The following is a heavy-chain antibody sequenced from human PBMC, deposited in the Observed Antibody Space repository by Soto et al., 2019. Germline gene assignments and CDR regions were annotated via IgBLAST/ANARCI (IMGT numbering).Heavy chain of an antibody. V-gene: IGHV4-38-2*02. CDR3: ARDYDFWSGYSPDPPYYYYYGMDV. J-gene: IGHJ6*02. Sequence: SETLSLTCAVSGYSISSGYYWGWVRQPPGKGLEWVGSVYHSGSANYNPSLKSRVTISLDTSKNQFSLKLSSVTAADTAVYYCARDYDFWSGYSPDPPYYYYYGMDVWGQGTTVTVSS. CDR2: VYHSGSA. CDR1: GYSISSGYY. D-gene: IGHD3-3*01.